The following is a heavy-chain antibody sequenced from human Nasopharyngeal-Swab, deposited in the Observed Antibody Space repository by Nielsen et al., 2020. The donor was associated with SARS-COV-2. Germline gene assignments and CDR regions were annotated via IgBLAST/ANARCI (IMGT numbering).Heavy chain of an antibody. CDR2: ISYDGSNK. D-gene: IGHD6-13*01. V-gene: IGHV3-30*03. J-gene: IGHJ3*02. Sequence: GESLKISCAASGFTFSSYGMHWVRQAPGKGLEWVAVISYDGSNKYYADSVKGRFTISRDNAKNSLYLQMNSLRAEDTAVYYCARGDGGDYSSSWYLAFDIWGQGTMVTVSS. CDR3: ARGDGGDYSSSWYLAFDI. CDR1: GFTFSSYG.